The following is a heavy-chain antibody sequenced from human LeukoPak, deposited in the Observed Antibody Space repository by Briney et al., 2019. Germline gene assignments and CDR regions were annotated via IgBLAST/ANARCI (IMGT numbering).Heavy chain of an antibody. CDR1: GYTFTSYD. CDR2: MNPNSGNT. Sequence: ASVKVSCKASGYTFTSYDINWVRQATGQGLEWMGWMNPNSGNTGYAQKFQGRVTMTRNTSISTAYMELSSLRSDDTAVYYCARTAAGPRNWFDPWGQGTLVTVSS. D-gene: IGHD6-13*01. J-gene: IGHJ5*02. V-gene: IGHV1-8*01. CDR3: ARTAAGPRNWFDP.